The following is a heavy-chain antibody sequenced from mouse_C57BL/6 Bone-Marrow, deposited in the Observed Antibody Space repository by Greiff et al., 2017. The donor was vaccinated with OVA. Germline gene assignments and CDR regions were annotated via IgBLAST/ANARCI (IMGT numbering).Heavy chain of an antibody. Sequence: VQLQQSGAELVKPGASVKMSCKASGYTFTSYWITWVKQRPGQGLEWIGDIYPGSGSTNYNEKFKSKATLTVDTSSSTAYMQLSSLTSEDSAVYYCARPLFYYYGSSPFDYWGQGTTLTVSS. J-gene: IGHJ2*01. D-gene: IGHD1-1*01. CDR1: GYTFTSYW. CDR3: ARPLFYYYGSSPFDY. CDR2: IYPGSGST. V-gene: IGHV1-55*01.